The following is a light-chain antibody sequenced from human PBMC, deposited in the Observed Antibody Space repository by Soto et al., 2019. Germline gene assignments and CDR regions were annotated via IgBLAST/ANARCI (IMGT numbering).Light chain of an antibody. CDR3: QQRYNWPNI. J-gene: IGKJ2*01. CDR2: DPS. V-gene: IGKV3-11*01. CDR1: QSVGTY. Sequence: EIVLTQSPATLSLSPGERATLSCRTSQSVGTYLAWYQHNPGQAPRLLIYDPSNRATGIPARFSGSGSGTDFTLTISSPEPEDFAVYYCQQRYNWPNIFGQGTKLEIK.